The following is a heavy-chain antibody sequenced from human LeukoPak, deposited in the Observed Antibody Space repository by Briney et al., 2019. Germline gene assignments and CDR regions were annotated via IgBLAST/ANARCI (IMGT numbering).Heavy chain of an antibody. CDR2: ISSSSTI. V-gene: IGHV3-48*01. CDR3: ARAPRGYSYGHIDY. CDR1: GFTFSSYS. Sequence: GGSLRLSCAASGFTFSSYSMNWVRQAPGKGLEWVSYISSSSTIYYADSVKGRFTISRDNAKNSLYLQMNSLRAEDTAVYYCARAPRGYSYGHIDYWGQGTLVTVSS. D-gene: IGHD5-18*01. J-gene: IGHJ4*02.